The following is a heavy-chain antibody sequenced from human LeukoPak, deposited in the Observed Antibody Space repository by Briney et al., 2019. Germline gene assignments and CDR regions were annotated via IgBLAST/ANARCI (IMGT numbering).Heavy chain of an antibody. CDR3: ARDTGSSWYPEYFHH. D-gene: IGHD6-13*01. J-gene: IGHJ1*01. Sequence: SETLSLTCSVSGDSISGYYWSWLRQPPGKGPECIGYISYSGSTKYSASLKSRVTISIDTSRNQFSLKVTSVTAADTAVYYCARDTGSSWYPEYFHHWGQGTLVTVSS. CDR2: ISYSGST. V-gene: IGHV4-59*01. CDR1: GDSISGYY.